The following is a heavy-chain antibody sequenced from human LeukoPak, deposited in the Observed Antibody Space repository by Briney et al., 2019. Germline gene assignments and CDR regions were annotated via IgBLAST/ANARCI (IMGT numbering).Heavy chain of an antibody. V-gene: IGHV1-2*02. CDR1: GYTFTGYY. D-gene: IGHD6-6*01. CDR3: ARDLLYSSSSGWFDP. J-gene: IGHJ5*02. Sequence: ASVKVSCKASGYTFTGYYMHWVRQAPGQGLEWMGWINPNSGGTNYAQKFQGRVTMTRDTSISTAYMELSRLRSDDTAVYYCARDLLYSSSSGWFDPWGQGTLVTVSS. CDR2: INPNSGGT.